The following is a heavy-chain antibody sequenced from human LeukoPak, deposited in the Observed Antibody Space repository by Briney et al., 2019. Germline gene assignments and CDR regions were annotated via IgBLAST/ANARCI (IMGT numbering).Heavy chain of an antibody. D-gene: IGHD5-24*01. V-gene: IGHV3-21*05. CDR2: ISSSSSYI. Sequence: GGSLRLSCAASGFTFSSYSMNWVRQAPGKGLEWVSYISSSSSYIYYADSVKGRFTISRDNAKNSLYLQMNSLRAEDTAVYYCARVMATPSHLDYWGQGTLVTVSS. CDR3: ARVMATPSHLDY. J-gene: IGHJ4*02. CDR1: GFTFSSYS.